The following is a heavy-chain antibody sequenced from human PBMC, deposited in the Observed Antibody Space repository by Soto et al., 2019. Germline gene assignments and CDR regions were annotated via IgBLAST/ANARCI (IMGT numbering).Heavy chain of an antibody. V-gene: IGHV1-69*13. CDR1: GVTHGGYA. J-gene: IGHJ5*02. CDR3: ARDGSDYSTSGHYDP. D-gene: IGHD3-22*01. CDR2: IIPIFGTR. Sequence: SGKVSCKVTGVTHGGYAITWVRQAPGQGLEWMGGIIPIFGTRDYAQKFQGRVTITADPSTSTAYLELSGLTSDDTAVYYCARDGSDYSTSGHYDPWGQGTLVTVSS.